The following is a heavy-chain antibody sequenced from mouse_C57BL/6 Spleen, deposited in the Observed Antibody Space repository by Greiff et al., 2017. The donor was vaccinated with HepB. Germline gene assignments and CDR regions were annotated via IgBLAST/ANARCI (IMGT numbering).Heavy chain of an antibody. CDR2: ISDGGSYT. CDR1: GFTFSSYA. V-gene: IGHV5-4*01. D-gene: IGHD1-1*01. J-gene: IGHJ4*01. Sequence: EVQVVESGGGLVKPGGSLKLSCAASGFTFSSYAMSWVRQTPEKRLEWVATISDGGSYTYYPDNVKGRFTISRDNAKNNLYLQMSHLKSEDTAMYYCARDPPGVVAAQYAMDYWGQGTSVTVSS. CDR3: ARDPPGVVAAQYAMDY.